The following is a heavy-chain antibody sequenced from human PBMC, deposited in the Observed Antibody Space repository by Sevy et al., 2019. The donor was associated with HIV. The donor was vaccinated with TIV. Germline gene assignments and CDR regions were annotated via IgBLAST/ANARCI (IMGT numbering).Heavy chain of an antibody. Sequence: GGSLRLSCAASGFTFSTYHMSWVRQAPGKGLEWVSAISGSGSDTYYGDSVKGRFTISRDNSKNTLHLQMNSLRAEDTATYVCAKEHRIVVAGTVAFDIWGQGTMVTVSS. J-gene: IGHJ3*02. V-gene: IGHV3-23*01. CDR1: GFTFSTYH. D-gene: IGHD6-19*01. CDR2: ISGSGSDT. CDR3: AKEHRIVVAGTVAFDI.